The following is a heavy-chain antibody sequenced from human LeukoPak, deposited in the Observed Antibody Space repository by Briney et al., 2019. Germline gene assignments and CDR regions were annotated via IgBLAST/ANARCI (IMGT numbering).Heavy chain of an antibody. Sequence: GGSLRLSCAASGFTFSSYWMHWVRQAPGKGLVWVSRIHSGGSSTSYADSVKGRFTIARDNVMNKVYLQMNSLSADDTGVYFCARGMTTLTTPDYWGQGTLVTVSS. CDR2: IHSGGSST. CDR3: ARGMTTLTTPDY. V-gene: IGHV3-74*01. D-gene: IGHD4-17*01. J-gene: IGHJ4*02. CDR1: GFTFSSYW.